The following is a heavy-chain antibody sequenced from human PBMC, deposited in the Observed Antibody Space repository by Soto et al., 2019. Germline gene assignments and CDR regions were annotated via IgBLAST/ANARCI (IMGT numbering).Heavy chain of an antibody. CDR2: IYYSGST. CDR1: GGSISSYY. Sequence: PSETLSLTCTVSGGSISSYYWSWIRQPPGKGLEWIGYIYYSGSTNYNPSLKSRVTISVDTSKNQFSPKLSSVTAADTAVYYCARYGSGSYYLPNWFDPWGQGTLVTVSS. J-gene: IGHJ5*02. V-gene: IGHV4-59*01. CDR3: ARYGSGSYYLPNWFDP. D-gene: IGHD3-10*01.